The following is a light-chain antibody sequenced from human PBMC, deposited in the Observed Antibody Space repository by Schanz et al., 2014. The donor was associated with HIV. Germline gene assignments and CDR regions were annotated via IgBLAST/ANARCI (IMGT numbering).Light chain of an antibody. Sequence: DIQMTQSPSTLSASVGDRVTITCRASQNIGNWLAWYQQKPGKAPHLLIYQASTLKTGVPSRFSGSGSGTEFTLTISSLQPDDFATYYCQQCVTYPYTFGQGTTLDIK. CDR2: QAS. J-gene: IGKJ2*01. CDR3: QQCVTYPYT. V-gene: IGKV1-5*03. CDR1: QNIGNW.